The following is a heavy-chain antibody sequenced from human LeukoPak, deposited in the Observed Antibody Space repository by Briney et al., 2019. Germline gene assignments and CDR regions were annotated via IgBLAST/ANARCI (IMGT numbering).Heavy chain of an antibody. V-gene: IGHV3-7*01. Sequence: PGGSLRLSCAASGTTFSSYWISWVRQAPGKGLEWVANIKQDGSEKYYVDSVKGRFTISRDNAKNSLYLQMNSLRAEDTAVYYCARKWLRCRAFDIWGQGTMVTVSS. D-gene: IGHD5-12*01. J-gene: IGHJ3*02. CDR2: IKQDGSEK. CDR1: GTTFSSYW. CDR3: ARKWLRCRAFDI.